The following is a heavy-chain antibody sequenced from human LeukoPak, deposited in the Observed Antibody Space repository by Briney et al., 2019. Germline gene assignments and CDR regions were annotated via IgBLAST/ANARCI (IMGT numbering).Heavy chain of an antibody. CDR1: GYTFTSYG. Sequence: ASVKVSCKASGYTFTSYGISWVRQAPGQGLEWMGWISAYNGNTNYAQKLQGRVTMTTDTSTSTAYMELRSLRSDDTAVYYCARDSYDSSGYYQNYTFDYWGQGTLVTVSS. V-gene: IGHV1-18*01. CDR2: ISAYNGNT. J-gene: IGHJ4*02. CDR3: ARDSYDSSGYYQNYTFDY. D-gene: IGHD3-22*01.